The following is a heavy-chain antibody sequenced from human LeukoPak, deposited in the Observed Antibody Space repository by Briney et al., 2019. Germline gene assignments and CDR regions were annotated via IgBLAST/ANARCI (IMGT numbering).Heavy chain of an antibody. V-gene: IGHV3-7*03. CDR3: ARSSTLDV. D-gene: IGHD3-3*02. J-gene: IGHJ6*02. CDR1: GFTFSNYW. Sequence: TGGSLRLSSAASGFTFSNYWMSWVRQAPGTGLEWVANIKQDGSEEYYVDSVKGRLTISRDNAKNSLYLHMNSLRAEDTAVYYCARSSTLDVWGQGTTVTVSS. CDR2: IKQDGSEE.